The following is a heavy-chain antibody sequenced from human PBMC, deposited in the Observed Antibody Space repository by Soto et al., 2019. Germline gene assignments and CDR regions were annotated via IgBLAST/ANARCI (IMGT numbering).Heavy chain of an antibody. CDR2: IDWDDDK. CDR1: GFSLSTSGMC. V-gene: IGHV2-70*01. Sequence: SGPTLVNPTQTLTLTCTFSGFSLSTSGMCVSWIRQPPGKALEWLALIDWDDDKYYSTSLKTRLTISKDTSKNQVVLTMTNMDPVDTATYYCARVCVLRYFDPSSYYYGLAVWGQGTTVTVSS. D-gene: IGHD3-9*01. J-gene: IGHJ6*01. CDR3: ARVCVLRYFDPSSYYYGLAV.